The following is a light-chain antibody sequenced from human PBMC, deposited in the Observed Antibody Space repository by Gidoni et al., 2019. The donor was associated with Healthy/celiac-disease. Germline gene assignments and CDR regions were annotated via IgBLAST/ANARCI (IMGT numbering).Light chain of an antibody. V-gene: IGKV1-27*01. CDR2: AAS. Sequence: DIQMTQSRSSLSASVGDRVTITCRASQGISKYLAWYQQKPGKVPKLLIYAASTSQSGVPSRFSGSGSVTDFTLTTSSLQPEDVATYYCQKYNSAPPFTFGPXTKVDIK. CDR1: QGISKY. CDR3: QKYNSAPPFT. J-gene: IGKJ3*01.